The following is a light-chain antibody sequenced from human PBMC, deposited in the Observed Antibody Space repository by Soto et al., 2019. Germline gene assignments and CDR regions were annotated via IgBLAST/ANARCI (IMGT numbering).Light chain of an antibody. V-gene: IGLV4-69*01. Sequence: QPVLTQSPSASASLGASVKLTCTLSSGHSSYAIAWHQHQPDKGPRYLMKLNSDGSLSKGDGVPDRFSGSSSGAERYLTISSLQSEDEADYYCQTWGTGIFGGGTQLTVL. CDR1: SGHSSYA. CDR3: QTWGTGI. J-gene: IGLJ2*01. CDR2: LNSDGSL.